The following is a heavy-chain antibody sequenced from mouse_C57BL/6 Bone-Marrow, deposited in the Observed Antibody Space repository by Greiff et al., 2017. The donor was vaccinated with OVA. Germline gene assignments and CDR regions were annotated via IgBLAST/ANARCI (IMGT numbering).Heavy chain of an antibody. V-gene: IGHV14-4*01. D-gene: IGHD5-1-1*01. Sequence: EVQLVESGAELVRPGASVKLSCTASGFNIKDDYMHWVKQRPEQGLEWIGWIDPENGDTEYASKFQGKATITADTSSNTAYLQLSSLTSEDTAVYYCTNTCYAMDYWGQGTSVTVSS. J-gene: IGHJ4*01. CDR1: GFNIKDDY. CDR2: IDPENGDT. CDR3: TNTCYAMDY.